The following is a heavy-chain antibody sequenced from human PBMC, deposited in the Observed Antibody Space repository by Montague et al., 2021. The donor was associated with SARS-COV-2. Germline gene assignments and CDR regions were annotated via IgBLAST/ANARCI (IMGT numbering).Heavy chain of an antibody. CDR2: IYYSGST. CDR3: ASDPWRITIFGVVTRYGMDV. V-gene: IGHV4-61*01. D-gene: IGHD3-3*01. J-gene: IGHJ6*02. CDR1: GASVSSGSYY. Sequence: SETLSLTCIVSGASVSSGSYYWSWIRQPPEQGLEWIGYIYYSGSTNYXPSLKSRVTISVDTSKNQFSLKLSSVTAADTAVYYCASDPWRITIFGVVTRYGMDVWGQGTTVTVSS.